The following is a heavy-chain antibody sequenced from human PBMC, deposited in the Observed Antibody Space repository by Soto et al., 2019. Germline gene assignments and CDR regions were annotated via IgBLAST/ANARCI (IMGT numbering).Heavy chain of an antibody. Sequence: GGSLRLSCVASGFTFSDCWMHWVRQAPGKGLVWVSRVNEHGTDSNYADSVKGRFTISRDNAKNTVYLQMNGLGAEDTAVHYCARVAVVTRGIDYWGQGTLVTVSS. V-gene: IGHV3-74*01. CDR3: ARVAVVTRGIDY. CDR1: GFTFSDCW. D-gene: IGHD6-19*01. J-gene: IGHJ4*02. CDR2: VNEHGTDS.